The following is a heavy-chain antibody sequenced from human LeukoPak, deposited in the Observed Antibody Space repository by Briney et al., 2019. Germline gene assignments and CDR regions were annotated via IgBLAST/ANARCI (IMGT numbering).Heavy chain of an antibody. V-gene: IGHV4-39*01. J-gene: IGHJ1*01. CDR1: GGSIRSGYYY. CDR3: ARARAVAGTPRAFKH. CDR2: LYYNGST. Sequence: SETLSLTCTVSGGSIRSGYYYWGWIRQPPGKGLEWIGSLYYNGSTYYNPSLESRVTISVDTSKNQFSLKLSSVTAADTAVYYCARARAVAGTPRAFKHWGQGTLVTVSS. D-gene: IGHD6-19*01.